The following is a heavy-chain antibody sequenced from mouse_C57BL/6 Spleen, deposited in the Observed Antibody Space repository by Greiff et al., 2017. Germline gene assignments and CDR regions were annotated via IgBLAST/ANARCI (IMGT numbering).Heavy chain of an antibody. J-gene: IGHJ4*01. D-gene: IGHD2-2*01. CDR1: GYSITSGYY. CDR3: ARDRGYGYGADY. V-gene: IGHV3-6*01. Sequence: EVKLLESGPGLVKPSQSLSLTCSVTGYSITSGYYWNWIRQFPGNKLEWMGYISYDGSNNYNPSLKNRISITRDTSKNQFFLKLNSVTTEDTATYYCARDRGYGYGADYWGQGTSVTVSS. CDR2: ISYDGSN.